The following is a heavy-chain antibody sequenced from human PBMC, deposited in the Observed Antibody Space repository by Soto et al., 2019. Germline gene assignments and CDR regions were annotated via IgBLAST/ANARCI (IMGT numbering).Heavy chain of an antibody. Sequence: EVQLVESGGGLVQPGGSLRLSCAASGFTFSAHYMDWVRQAPGKGLEWVGRMKNKANSYTTEYAASVEGRFTISREDSQNSLYLQMNSLKTEDTAVYYCARVSLVGPSGGRYFDYWGQGSQVAVSS. CDR3: ARVSLVGPSGGRYFDY. J-gene: IGHJ4*02. V-gene: IGHV3-72*01. CDR2: MKNKANSYTT. CDR1: GFTFSAHY. D-gene: IGHD1-26*01.